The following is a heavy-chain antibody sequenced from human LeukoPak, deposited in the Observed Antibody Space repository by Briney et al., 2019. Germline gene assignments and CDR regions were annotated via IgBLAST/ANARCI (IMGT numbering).Heavy chain of an antibody. J-gene: IGHJ6*02. D-gene: IGHD5-12*01. Sequence: GGSLRLSCAASGFSFSGYGMHWVRQAPGKGPEWVAVISYDGHNEYYADSVKGRFTISRDNSKNTVLLQMNSLRVGDTAVYYCAKGVGYGGMDVWGQGTTVIVSS. CDR3: AKGVGYGGMDV. CDR2: ISYDGHNE. CDR1: GFSFSGYG. V-gene: IGHV3-30*18.